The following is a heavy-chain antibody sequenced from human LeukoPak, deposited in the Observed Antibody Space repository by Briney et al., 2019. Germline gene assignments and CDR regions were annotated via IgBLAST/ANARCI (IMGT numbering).Heavy chain of an antibody. CDR2: INPNSGGT. V-gene: IGHV1-2*02. D-gene: IGHD4-11*01. J-gene: IGHJ4*02. CDR1: GYTFNGYY. Sequence: ASVKVSCKASGYTFNGYYLHWVRQAPGQGLEWMGWINPNSGGTNYARKFQGRVTMTRDTSISTAYMELSRLRSDDTAVYYCARWMTTVITPDYWGQGTLVIVSS. CDR3: ARWMTTVITPDY.